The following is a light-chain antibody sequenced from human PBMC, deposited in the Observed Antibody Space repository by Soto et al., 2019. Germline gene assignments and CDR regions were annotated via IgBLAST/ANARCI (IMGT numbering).Light chain of an antibody. J-gene: IGKJ1*01. CDR3: QQYNNYPWT. V-gene: IGKV1-5*01. Sequence: IQMTQSPSTLSGSVGDRVTITCRASQTISSWLARYQQKPGKAPKRLIYAASSLQSGVPSRFSGSGSGTEFTLTISSLQPDDFATYYCQQYNNYPWTFGQGTKVDIK. CDR2: AAS. CDR1: QTISSW.